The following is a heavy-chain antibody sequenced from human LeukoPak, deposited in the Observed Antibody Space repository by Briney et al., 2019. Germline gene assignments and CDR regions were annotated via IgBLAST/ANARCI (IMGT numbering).Heavy chain of an antibody. V-gene: IGHV4-59*01. CDR3: ARDGGTMTGYMYYFDY. CDR2: LLWWSS. J-gene: IGHJ4*02. CDR1: WLHQQLL. Sequence: SSETLPHLQDLWWLHQQLLLELDPAVPREGTGMDWICLLWWSSNYNPSLKSRVTMSLDKSENQFSLRLRSVTAADTAMYYCARDGGTMTGYMYYFDYWGQGALVTVSA. D-gene: IGHD1-1*01.